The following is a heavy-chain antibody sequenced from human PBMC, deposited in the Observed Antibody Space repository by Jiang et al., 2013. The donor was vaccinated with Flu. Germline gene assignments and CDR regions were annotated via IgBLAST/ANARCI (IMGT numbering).Heavy chain of an antibody. CDR2: ISRSGSDL. V-gene: IGHV3-48*03. CDR1: GFTLSSYE. CDR3: ARDSGDYGYYQSGMDV. J-gene: IGHJ6*04. Sequence: GLVQPGGSLRLACVGSGFTLSSYEMQWVRQAPGKGLEWVSYISRSGSDLFYADSVKGRFTVSRDNAKNALYLQMNTLRVDDTGVYYCARDSGDYGYYQSGMDVWGRGTTVTVSS. D-gene: IGHD4-17*01.